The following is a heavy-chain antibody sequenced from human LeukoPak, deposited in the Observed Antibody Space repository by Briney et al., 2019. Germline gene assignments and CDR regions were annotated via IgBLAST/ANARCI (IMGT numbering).Heavy chain of an antibody. D-gene: IGHD7-27*01. CDR1: GGSISSYY. CDR2: IYYSGST. V-gene: IGHV4-59*01. CDR3: ARTGMGREGAYYYYMDV. J-gene: IGHJ6*03. Sequence: SETLSLTCTVSGGSISSYYWSWIRQPPGKGLEWIGYIYYSGSTNYNPSLKSRVTISVDTSKNQFSLKLSSVTAADTAVYYCARTGMGREGAYYYYMDVWGKGTTVTVSS.